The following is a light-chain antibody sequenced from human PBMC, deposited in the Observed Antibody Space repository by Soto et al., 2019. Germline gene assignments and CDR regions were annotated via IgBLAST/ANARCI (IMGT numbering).Light chain of an antibody. Sequence: EIVMTQYPATLSVSPGESATLSCRASQSVSTDLTWYQQKPGQPPRLLIYGASTRATGVPGRFSVSGSGTEFTLTIRSIKSEDFAVDDCQPYNDWWTVGQGTMVEIK. CDR3: QPYNDWWT. CDR1: QSVSTD. CDR2: GAS. V-gene: IGKV3-15*01. J-gene: IGKJ1*01.